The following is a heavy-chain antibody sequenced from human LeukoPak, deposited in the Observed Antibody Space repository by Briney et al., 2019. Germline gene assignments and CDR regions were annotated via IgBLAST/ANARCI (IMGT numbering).Heavy chain of an antibody. J-gene: IGHJ4*02. CDR1: GFTFSQYW. Sequence: PGGSLRLSCAASGFTFSQYWMYWVRQAPGKGLVWVSYISTDGSIINDADSVKGRFTISRDNAKNTLYLQMNSLRVEGTAVYYCVGGDYWGQGTLVTVSS. CDR3: VGGDY. CDR2: ISTDGSII. V-gene: IGHV3-74*01.